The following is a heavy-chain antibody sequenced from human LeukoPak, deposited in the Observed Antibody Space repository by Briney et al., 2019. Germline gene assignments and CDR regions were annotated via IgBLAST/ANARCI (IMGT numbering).Heavy chain of an antibody. CDR2: IHYSGST. D-gene: IGHD5-24*01. V-gene: IGHV4-59*01. CDR3: ARDLELGY. J-gene: IGHJ4*02. Sequence: TASETLSLTCTVSGGSISGYYWSWIRQPPGKGLEWIGLIHYSGSTNYNPSLKSQVTISVDTSKNQFSLKLSSVTAADTAVYYCARDLELGYWGQGTLVTVSS. CDR1: GGSISGYY.